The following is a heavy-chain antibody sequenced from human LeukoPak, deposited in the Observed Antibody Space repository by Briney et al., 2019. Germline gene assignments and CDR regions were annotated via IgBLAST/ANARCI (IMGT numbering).Heavy chain of an antibody. CDR1: GFTFSDSY. CDR2: ISGSGHDI. J-gene: IGHJ4*02. D-gene: IGHD6-19*01. Sequence: GGSLRLSCAASGFTFSDSYMTWVRQAPGKGVEWVAYISGSGHDINYSESAKGRFTISRDNSKNTLYLQMNSLRAEDTAVYYCTKIPSAVPGRGFDYWGQGTLVTVSS. CDR3: TKIPSAVPGRGFDY. V-gene: IGHV3-11*06.